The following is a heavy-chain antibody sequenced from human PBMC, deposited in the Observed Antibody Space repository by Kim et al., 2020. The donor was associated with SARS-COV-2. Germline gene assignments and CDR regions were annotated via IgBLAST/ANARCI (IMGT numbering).Heavy chain of an antibody. CDR1: GFTFSNAW. CDR3: TTDPDYYGNNWFDP. D-gene: IGHD3-10*01. CDR2: IKSKTDGGTT. Sequence: GGSLRLSCAASGFTFSNAWMSWVRQAPGKGLEWVGRIKSKTDGGTTDYAAPVKGRFTISRDDSKNTLYLQMNSLKTEDTAVYYCTTDPDYYGNNWFDPWGQGTLVTVSS. J-gene: IGHJ5*02. V-gene: IGHV3-15*01.